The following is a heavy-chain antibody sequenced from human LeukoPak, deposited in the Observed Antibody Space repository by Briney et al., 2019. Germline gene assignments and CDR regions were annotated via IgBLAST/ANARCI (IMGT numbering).Heavy chain of an antibody. V-gene: IGHV4-39*07. CDR3: ARRGGSHIDY. Sequence: TSETLSLTCTVSGGSISSSSYYWGWIRQPPGKGLEWIGSIYYSGSTNYNPSLKSRVTISVDTSKNQFSLKLSSVTAADTAVYYCARRGGSHIDYWGQGTLVTVSS. D-gene: IGHD3-10*01. CDR2: IYYSGST. CDR1: GGSISSSSYY. J-gene: IGHJ4*02.